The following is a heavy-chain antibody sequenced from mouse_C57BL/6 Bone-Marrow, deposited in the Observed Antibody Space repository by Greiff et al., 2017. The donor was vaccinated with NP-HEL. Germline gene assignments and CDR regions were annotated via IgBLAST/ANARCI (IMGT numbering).Heavy chain of an antibody. D-gene: IGHD4-1*01. Sequence: EVQLQQSGGGLVQPKGSLKLSCAASGFTFNTYAMHWVRQAPGKGLEWVARIRSKSSNYATYYADSVKDRFTISRDDSQSMLYLQMNNLKTEDTAMYYCVRERSELGQYYFDYWGQGTTLTVSS. CDR1: GFTFNTYA. V-gene: IGHV10-3*01. CDR2: IRSKSSNYAT. J-gene: IGHJ2*01. CDR3: VRERSELGQYYFDY.